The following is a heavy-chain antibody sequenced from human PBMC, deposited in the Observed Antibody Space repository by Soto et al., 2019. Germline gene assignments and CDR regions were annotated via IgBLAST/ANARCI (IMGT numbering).Heavy chain of an antibody. V-gene: IGHV4-34*01. CDR2: INHSGST. Sequence: PSETLSISCAFYVGSFSVYYWSWIRQPPGKGLDWIGEINHSGSTNYNPSLKSRVTISVDTSKNQFSLKLSSVTAADTAVYYCARGLRVAAAGTYYSYYGMDVWGQGTTVTVSS. J-gene: IGHJ6*02. CDR1: VGSFSVYY. D-gene: IGHD6-13*01. CDR3: ARGLRVAAAGTYYSYYGMDV.